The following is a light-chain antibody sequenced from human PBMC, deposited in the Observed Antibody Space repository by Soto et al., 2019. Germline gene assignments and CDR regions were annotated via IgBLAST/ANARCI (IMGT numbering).Light chain of an antibody. J-gene: IGKJ1*01. CDR1: QGIRNN. Sequence: IQMTQSPSSLSAAGLERGSRTLLASQGIRNNLGWHQQKPGKAPKLLIYAASSLHSGVPSRFSGSGSGTDFTLTISSLQPEDFATYYCLQDYDYPWTFGQGTKVDI. V-gene: IGKV1-6*01. CDR2: AAS. CDR3: LQDYDYPWT.